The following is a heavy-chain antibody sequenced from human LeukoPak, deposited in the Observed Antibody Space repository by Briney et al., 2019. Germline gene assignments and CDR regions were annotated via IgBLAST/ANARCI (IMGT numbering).Heavy chain of an antibody. CDR3: ARVAPGMTARATFDY. CDR2: INPSGGST. J-gene: IGHJ4*02. CDR1: GHTFTSYG. V-gene: IGHV1-46*01. Sequence: ASVKVSCKASGHTFTSYGISWVRQAPGQGLEWMGIINPSGGSTSYAQKFQGRVTMTRDTSTSTVYMELSSLRSEDTAVYYCARVAPGMTARATFDYWGQGTLVTVSS. D-gene: IGHD2-21*02.